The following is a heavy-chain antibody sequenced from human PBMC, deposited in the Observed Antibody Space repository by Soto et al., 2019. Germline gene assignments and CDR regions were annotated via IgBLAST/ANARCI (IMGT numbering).Heavy chain of an antibody. CDR1: GFTFSSYG. CDR3: AIGTGMVYAKQYYFYY. Sequence: PGGSLRLSCAASGFTFSSYGMHWVRQAPGKGLEWVAVIWYDGSNKYYADSVKGRFTISRDNSKNTLYLQMNSLRAEDTAVYYCAIGTGMVYAKQYYFYYWGPGALVTVSS. D-gene: IGHD2-8*01. V-gene: IGHV3-33*01. CDR2: IWYDGSNK. J-gene: IGHJ4*02.